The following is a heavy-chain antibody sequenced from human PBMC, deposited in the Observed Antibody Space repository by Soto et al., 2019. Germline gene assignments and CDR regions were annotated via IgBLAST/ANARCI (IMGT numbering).Heavy chain of an antibody. J-gene: IGHJ6*02. CDR3: ALYCSSTSCYIRPWPRQTRHNYYYGMDV. CDR2: IIPIFGTA. D-gene: IGHD2-2*02. Sequence: SVKVSCKXSGRTFSSYAISWVRQAPGQGLEWMGGIIPIFGTANYAQKLQGRVTITADESTSTAYMELSSLRSEDTAVYYCALYCSSTSCYIRPWPRQTRHNYYYGMDVWGQGTTVTVSS. V-gene: IGHV1-69*13. CDR1: GRTFSSYA.